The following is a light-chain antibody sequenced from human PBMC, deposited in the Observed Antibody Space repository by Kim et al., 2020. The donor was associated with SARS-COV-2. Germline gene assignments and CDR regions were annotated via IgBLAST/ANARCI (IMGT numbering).Light chain of an antibody. CDR1: ENIDIH. CDR2: DAF. Sequence: PGEGATLSCGASENIDIHLAWYQHKPGQAPRLLIYDAFNRATGIPDRFSGSGSGTDFTLTINSLEPEDFAIYYCQQRFNWPPAVTFGGGTKVDIK. V-gene: IGKV3-11*01. J-gene: IGKJ4*01. CDR3: QQRFNWPPAVT.